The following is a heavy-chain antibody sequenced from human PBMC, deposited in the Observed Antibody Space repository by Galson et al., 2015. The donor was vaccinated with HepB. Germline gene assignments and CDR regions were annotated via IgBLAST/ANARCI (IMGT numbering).Heavy chain of an antibody. J-gene: IGHJ4*02. CDR2: TYYRSKWYT. V-gene: IGHV6-1*01. CDR3: AKEYSSSSNQRRRVFDY. CDR1: GDSVSSNSAA. D-gene: IGHD6-6*01. Sequence: CAISGDSVSSNSAAWNWMRQSPSRGLEWLGRTYYRSKWYTDYAPSVKSRITINPDTSKNQFSLQLNSVTPEDTAVYYCAKEYSSSSNQRRRVFDYWGQGTLVTVSS.